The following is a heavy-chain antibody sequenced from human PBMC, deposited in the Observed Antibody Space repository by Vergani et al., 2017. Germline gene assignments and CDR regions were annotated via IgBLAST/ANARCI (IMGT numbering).Heavy chain of an antibody. CDR2: IYSGGST. V-gene: IGHV3-66*02. CDR1: RFTVSSNY. J-gene: IGHJ4*02. Sequence: EVQLVESGGGLVQPGGSLRLSCAASRFTVSSNYMSWVRQAPGKGLEWVSAIYSGGSTYYADSVKGRFTISRDNSKNTLYLQMNSLRAEDTAVYYCARDGGDSSGWYGFDYWGQGTLVTVSS. D-gene: IGHD6-19*01. CDR3: ARDGGDSSGWYGFDY.